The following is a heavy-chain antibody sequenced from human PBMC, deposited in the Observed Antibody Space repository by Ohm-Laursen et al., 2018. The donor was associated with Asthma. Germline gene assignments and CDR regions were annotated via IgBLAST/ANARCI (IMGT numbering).Heavy chain of an antibody. CDR3: ARDEDYYGMDV. CDR1: GFTFSSYW. V-gene: IGHV3-74*01. Sequence: SLRLSCAASGFTFSSYWMHWVRQAPGKGPVWVSRLNTDGSGTWYADSVKGRFTISRDNAKNTLYLQMNSLRAEDTAVYYCARDEDYYGMDVWGQGTTVTVSS. CDR2: LNTDGSGT. J-gene: IGHJ6*02.